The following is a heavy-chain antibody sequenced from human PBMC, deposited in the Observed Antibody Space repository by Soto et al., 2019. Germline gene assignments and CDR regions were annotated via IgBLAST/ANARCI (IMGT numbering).Heavy chain of an antibody. D-gene: IGHD6-6*01. J-gene: IGHJ4*02. Sequence: EVQLLESGGGLVQPGGSLRLSCAASGFTFSSYAMSWVRQAPGKGLEWVSAISGSGGSTYYADSVKGRFTISRDNSKNTVYLQRNSLRAEDTAVYYCAKALEEYSSAAADYWGQGTLVTVSS. CDR2: ISGSGGST. V-gene: IGHV3-23*01. CDR3: AKALEEYSSAAADY. CDR1: GFTFSSYA.